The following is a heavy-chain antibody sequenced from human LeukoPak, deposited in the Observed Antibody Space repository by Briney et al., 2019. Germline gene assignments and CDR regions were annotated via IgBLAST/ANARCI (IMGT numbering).Heavy chain of an antibody. Sequence: GGSLRLSCAASGFTFSSYSMNWVRQAPGKGLEWVGFIRSKAYGGTTEYAASVKGRFTVSRDDSKSIAYLQMNSLKTEDTAVYYCTGYNWFDPWGRGTLVTVSS. CDR1: GFTFSSYS. CDR3: TGYNWFDP. J-gene: IGHJ5*02. V-gene: IGHV3-49*04. CDR2: IRSKAYGGTT.